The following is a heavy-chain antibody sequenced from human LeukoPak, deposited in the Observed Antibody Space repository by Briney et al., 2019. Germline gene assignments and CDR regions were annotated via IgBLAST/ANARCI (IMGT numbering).Heavy chain of an antibody. CDR1: GYTFTSYA. J-gene: IGHJ4*02. CDR2: INTNTGNP. V-gene: IGHV7-4-1*02. D-gene: IGHD2-15*01. Sequence: ASEKVSCTASGYTFTSYAMNWVRQAPGQGLEWMGWINTNTGNPTYAQGFTGRFVLSLDTSVSTAYLQISSLKAEDTAVYYCARVKEYCSGGSCYWTDYWGQGTLVTVSS. CDR3: ARVKEYCSGGSCYWTDY.